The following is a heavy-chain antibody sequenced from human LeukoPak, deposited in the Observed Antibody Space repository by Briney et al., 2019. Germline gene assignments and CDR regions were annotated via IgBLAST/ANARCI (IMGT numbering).Heavy chain of an antibody. CDR2: ISYDGSNK. V-gene: IGHV3-30-3*01. Sequence: GGSLRLSCAASGFTFSSYAMHWVRQAPGKGLEWVAVISYDGSNKYYADSVKGRFTISRDNSKNTLYLQMNSLRAEDTAVYYCARDYCSGGSCYRADWFDPWGQGTLVTVSS. D-gene: IGHD2-15*01. J-gene: IGHJ5*02. CDR1: GFTFSSYA. CDR3: ARDYCSGGSCYRADWFDP.